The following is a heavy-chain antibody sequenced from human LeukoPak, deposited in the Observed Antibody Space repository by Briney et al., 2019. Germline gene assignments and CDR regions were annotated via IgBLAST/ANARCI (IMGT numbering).Heavy chain of an antibody. J-gene: IGHJ4*02. CDR1: TFTFSDYA. CDR2: ISGNGGTV. V-gene: IGHV3-23*01. D-gene: IGHD3-9*01. Sequence: GGSLRLSCTGSTFTFSDYAMSWVRQAPGKGLEWVSSISGNGGTVYYGDSVKGRFTISRDNSKNTLHLQMSGLRAEDTAIYYCATIARGLLTGYYNVHQNLFDSWGQGTLVTVSS. CDR3: ATIARGLLTGYYNVHQNLFDS.